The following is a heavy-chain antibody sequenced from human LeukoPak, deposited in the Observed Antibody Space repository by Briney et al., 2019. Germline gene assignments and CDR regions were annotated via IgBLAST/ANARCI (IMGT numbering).Heavy chain of an antibody. CDR2: VSVNSGHT. CDR3: ARVKFGPPIIVQTPYEPLDI. V-gene: IGHV1-18*01. J-gene: IGHJ3*02. D-gene: IGHD3-22*01. Sequence: GASVTVSFKATGYSFSSHSLTWVRQAPGQGLEWLGWVSVNSGHTKYAEKFQGRVTMTTDTATSTAYMELRSLRSDDTAVYYCARVKFGPPIIVQTPYEPLDIWGQGTRVTVSS. CDR1: GYSFSSHS.